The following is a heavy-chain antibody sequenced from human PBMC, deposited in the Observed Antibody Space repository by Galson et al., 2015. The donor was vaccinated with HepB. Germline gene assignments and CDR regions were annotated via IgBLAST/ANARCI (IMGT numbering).Heavy chain of an antibody. CDR3: TTDRRRYFDY. V-gene: IGHV3-15*01. CDR2: SKSKSEGGTI. J-gene: IGHJ4*02. Sequence: LRLSCAVSGFRFSSYGMSWVRQAPGKGLEWIGRSKSKSEGGTIDYAAPVKGRFSISRDDSENTLYLHMNSLKIEDTAIYYCTTDRRRYFDYWGQGTLVTVSS. CDR1: GFRFSSYG.